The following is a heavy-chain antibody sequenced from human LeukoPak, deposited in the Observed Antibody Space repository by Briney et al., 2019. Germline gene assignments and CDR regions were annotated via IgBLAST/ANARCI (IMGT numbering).Heavy chain of an antibody. CDR3: ARVLYYGSARRYYFDY. V-gene: IGHV3-7*01. D-gene: IGHD3-10*01. J-gene: IGHJ4*02. Sequence: GGSLRLSCTASGFIFNNFWMNWVRQAPGKGLEWVANIKQDGNEKYYVDSVMGRFTISRDNAKNSMYLQMNTLRAEDTGAYYCARVLYYGSARRYYFDYWGQGTLVTVSS. CDR1: GFIFNNFW. CDR2: IKQDGNEK.